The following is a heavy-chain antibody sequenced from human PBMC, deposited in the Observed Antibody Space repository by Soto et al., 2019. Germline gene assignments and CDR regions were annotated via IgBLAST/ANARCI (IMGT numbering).Heavy chain of an antibody. Sequence: QVQLQQWGAGLLKPSETLSLTCAVYGGSFSGYYWSWIRQPPGKGLEWIGEINPSGSTNYTPSLKSRVTRSGDTTKNQFSLKLTSVTAADTAVYYCARGRDGGAANWGQGTLVTVSS. CDR2: INPSGST. CDR3: ARGRDGGAAN. D-gene: IGHD4-17*01. V-gene: IGHV4-34*01. CDR1: GGSFSGYY. J-gene: IGHJ4*02.